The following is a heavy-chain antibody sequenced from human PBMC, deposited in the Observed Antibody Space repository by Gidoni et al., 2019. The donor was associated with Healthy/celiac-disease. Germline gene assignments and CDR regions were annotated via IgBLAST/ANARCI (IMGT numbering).Heavy chain of an antibody. Sequence: QVQLVESGGGVVQPGRSLRLSCAASGFTFSSYGMLWVRQAPGKGLGWVAVIWYDGSTKYYADSVKGRFTISRDNSKNTLYLQMNSLRAEDTAVYYCARDSYSSSWYLPYYYYGMDVWGQGTTVTVSS. CDR1: GFTFSSYG. V-gene: IGHV3-33*01. CDR2: IWYDGSTK. CDR3: ARDSYSSSWYLPYYYYGMDV. D-gene: IGHD6-13*01. J-gene: IGHJ6*02.